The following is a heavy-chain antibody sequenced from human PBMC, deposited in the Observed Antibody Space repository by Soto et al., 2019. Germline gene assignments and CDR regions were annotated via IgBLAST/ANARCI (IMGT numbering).Heavy chain of an antibody. J-gene: IGHJ6*02. V-gene: IGHV4-39*01. CDR2: IYYSGST. D-gene: IGHD3-10*01. Sequence: SETLSLTCTVSGGSISSSSYYWGWIRQPPGKGLEWIGSIYYSGSTYYNPSLKSGVTISVDTSKNQFSLKLSSVTAADRAVYYCARIIESTGSYYNSPDYYYYGMDVWGQGTTVTVSS. CDR3: ARIIESTGSYYNSPDYYYYGMDV. CDR1: GGSISSSSYY.